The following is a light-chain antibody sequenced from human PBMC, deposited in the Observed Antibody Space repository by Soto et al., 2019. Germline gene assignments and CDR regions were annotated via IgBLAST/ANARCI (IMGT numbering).Light chain of an antibody. Sequence: DIVMTQAPLSLPVTPGEPSSSACSSSHSLLHSNGYNYLDWYLQKPGQSPQLLIYLGSNRASGVPDRFSGSGSGTDFTLSISTAEAGDVGVYYCMQALQAPITFGQGTRLEIK. CDR3: MQALQAPIT. V-gene: IGKV2-28*01. CDR2: LGS. J-gene: IGKJ5*01. CDR1: HSLLHSNGYNY.